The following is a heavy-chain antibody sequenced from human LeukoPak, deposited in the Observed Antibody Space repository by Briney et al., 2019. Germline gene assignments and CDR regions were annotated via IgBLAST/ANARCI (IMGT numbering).Heavy chain of an antibody. CDR2: IKQDGSEK. D-gene: IGHD3-16*01. Sequence: GGSLRLSCSASGFIFSNYWMTWVRQAPGKGLEWVANIKQDGSEKYYVDSVKGRFTIPRDNAKRSLYLQMNSLRAEDTAVYFCARDMIILRSWGQGTLVTVSS. CDR3: ARDMIILRS. V-gene: IGHV3-7*04. CDR1: GFIFSNYW. J-gene: IGHJ5*02.